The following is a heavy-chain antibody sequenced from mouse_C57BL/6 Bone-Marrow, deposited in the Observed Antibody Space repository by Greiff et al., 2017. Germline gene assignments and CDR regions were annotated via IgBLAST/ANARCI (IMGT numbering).Heavy chain of an antibody. CDR3: ARPHYYGRSWY. CDR2: ISNGGGST. V-gene: IGHV5-12*01. CDR1: GFTFSDYY. Sequence: EVKLMESGGGLVQPGGSLKLSCAASGFTFSDYYMYWVRQTPEKRLGWVAYISNGGGSTCYPDTVKGRFPISRDHAKNTLYLQMSRLKSEDTAMYVCARPHYYGRSWYWGQGTRVTVSA. J-gene: IGHJ3*01. D-gene: IGHD1-1*01.